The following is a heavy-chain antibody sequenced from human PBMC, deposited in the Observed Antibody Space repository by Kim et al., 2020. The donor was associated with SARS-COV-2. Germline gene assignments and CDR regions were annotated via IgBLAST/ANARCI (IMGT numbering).Heavy chain of an antibody. Sequence: GGSLRLSCAASGFTFSSYAMHWVRQAPGKGLEWVAVISYDGSNKYYADSVKGRFTISRDNSKNTLYLQMNSLRAEDTAVYYCALGVVPAAIVRSDYYYY. V-gene: IGHV3-30-3*01. D-gene: IGHD2-2*01. CDR2: ISYDGSNK. J-gene: IGHJ6*03. CDR3: ALGVVPAAIVRSDYYYY. CDR1: GFTFSSYA.